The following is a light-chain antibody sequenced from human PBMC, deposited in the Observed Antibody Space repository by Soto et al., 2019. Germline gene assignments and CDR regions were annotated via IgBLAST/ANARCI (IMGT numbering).Light chain of an antibody. V-gene: IGKV1D-16*01. Sequence: DIQMTQSPSSLSATVEDSVTITCRASQGIGGRLAWYQQKPERAPKYLIYAASSLHGGVPSRFSGSGSGTEVTITSNSVQPEDLATYDCQPYTTYPLTCGGGTKVEIK. J-gene: IGKJ4*02. CDR2: AAS. CDR1: QGIGGR. CDR3: QPYTTYPLT.